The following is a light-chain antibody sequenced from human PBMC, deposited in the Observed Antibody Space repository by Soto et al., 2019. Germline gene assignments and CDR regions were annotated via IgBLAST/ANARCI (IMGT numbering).Light chain of an antibody. CDR2: EVS. CDR1: SSDVGGYNY. Sequence: QSALTQPPSASGSPGQSVTVSCTGTSSDVGGYNYVSWYHHHPGKAPKHKIYEVSKRPSGVPDRFSGSKSGTKASLTVSGLQAEDEAEYACSSYAGSSNYVVFGGGTQLTVL. V-gene: IGLV2-8*01. CDR3: SSYAGSSNYVV. J-gene: IGLJ2*01.